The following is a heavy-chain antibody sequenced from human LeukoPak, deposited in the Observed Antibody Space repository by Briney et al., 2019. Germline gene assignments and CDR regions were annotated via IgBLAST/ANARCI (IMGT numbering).Heavy chain of an antibody. V-gene: IGHV4-39*07. CDR2: FFYTGST. D-gene: IGHD1-26*01. CDR3: ARGPSTYSGSPMPLY. CDR1: DGSISSATYY. J-gene: IGHJ4*02. Sequence: SETLSLTCTVSDGSISSATYYWGWIRQPPNKGLDWIGSFFYTGSTYYSPSLKSRVTISVDTSENQLSLKLRSVAAADTAVYYCARGPSTYSGSPMPLYWGQGTLVTVSS.